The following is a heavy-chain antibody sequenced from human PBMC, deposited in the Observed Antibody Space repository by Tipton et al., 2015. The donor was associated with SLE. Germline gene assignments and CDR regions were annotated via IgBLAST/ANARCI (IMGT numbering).Heavy chain of an antibody. CDR2: IYYSGNT. CDR1: GGSISSHY. D-gene: IGHD3-16*01. V-gene: IGHV4-59*11. Sequence: TLSLTCTVSGGSISSHYWSWIRQPPGKGLEWIGYIYYSGNTNYNPSLKSRITISVDTSKNQFSLKLSSVTAADTAVYYCARDSRGIDAFDIWGQGTMVTVSS. CDR3: ARDSRGIDAFDI. J-gene: IGHJ3*02.